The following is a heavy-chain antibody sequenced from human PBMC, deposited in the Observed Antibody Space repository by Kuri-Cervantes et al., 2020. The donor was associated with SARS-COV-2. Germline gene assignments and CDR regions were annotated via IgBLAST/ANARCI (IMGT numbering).Heavy chain of an antibody. V-gene: IGHV3-11*01. Sequence: GGSLRLSCAASGFTFSDYYMSWIRQAPGKGLEWVSYISSSGSTIYYADSVKGRFTISRDNAKNSLYLQMNSLRAEDTAVYYCARAGFLGHPDHYYGMDVWGQGTTVTVSS. D-gene: IGHD3-3*01. J-gene: IGHJ6*02. CDR1: GFTFSDYY. CDR2: ISSSGSTI. CDR3: ARAGFLGHPDHYYGMDV.